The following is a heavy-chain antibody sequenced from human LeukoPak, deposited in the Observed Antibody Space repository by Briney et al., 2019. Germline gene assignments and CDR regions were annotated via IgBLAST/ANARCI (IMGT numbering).Heavy chain of an antibody. J-gene: IGHJ6*03. V-gene: IGHV4-34*01. CDR2: INHSGST. CDR1: GGSFSGYY. Sequence: SETLSLTCAVYGGSFSGYYWSWIRQPPGKGLEWIGEINHSGSTNYNPSLKSRVTISVDTSKNQFSLKLSSVTAADTAVHYRARVPYYYYYYMDVWGKGTTVTVSS. CDR3: ARVPYYYYYYMDV.